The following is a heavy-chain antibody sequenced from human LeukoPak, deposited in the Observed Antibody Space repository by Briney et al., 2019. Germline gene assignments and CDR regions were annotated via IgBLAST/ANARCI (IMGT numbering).Heavy chain of an antibody. V-gene: IGHV4-30-4*01. CDR1: GGSISSGDYY. J-gene: IGHJ4*02. Sequence: SETLSLTCTVSGGSISSGDYYWSWIRQPPGKGLEWIGHVSYSGSTHYNPSLKSRVTISLDTSKNQFSLKLSSVTAADTAVYYCASGSYYHYWGQGTLVTVSS. D-gene: IGHD1-26*01. CDR2: VSYSGST. CDR3: ASGSYYHY.